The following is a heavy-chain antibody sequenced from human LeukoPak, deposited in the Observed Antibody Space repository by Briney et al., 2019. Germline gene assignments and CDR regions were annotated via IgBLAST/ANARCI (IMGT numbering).Heavy chain of an antibody. CDR1: GFTFSSYG. CDR2: IWYDGTNK. D-gene: IGHD3-22*01. Sequence: GGSLRLSCVASGFTFSSYGMHWVRQAPGKGLEWVAVIWYDGTNKYYADSVKGRFTISRDSPKNTLHLQMNSLRAEVTAVYYCARAAYDNSGYLTLWGQGTLVTVSS. J-gene: IGHJ4*02. CDR3: ARAAYDNSGYLTL. V-gene: IGHV3-33*01.